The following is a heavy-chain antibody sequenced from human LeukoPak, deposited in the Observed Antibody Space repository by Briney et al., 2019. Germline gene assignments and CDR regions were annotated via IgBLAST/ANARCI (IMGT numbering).Heavy chain of an antibody. J-gene: IGHJ4*02. D-gene: IGHD3-22*01. CDR2: IHGGSGVT. Sequence: ASVKVSCKASGFTFTGHFLHWVRQAPGQGLEWMGWIHGGSGVTFYAQKFQGRVTMTWDTSISTAYMELSSLRSDDTAVYYCARGHDSSAHYSGPGEYWGQGTLVTVSS. CDR3: ARGHDSSAHYSGPGEY. V-gene: IGHV1-2*02. CDR1: GFTFTGHF.